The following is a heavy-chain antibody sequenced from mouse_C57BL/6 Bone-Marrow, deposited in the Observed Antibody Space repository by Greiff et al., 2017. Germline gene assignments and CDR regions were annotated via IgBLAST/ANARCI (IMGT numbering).Heavy chain of an antibody. Sequence: QVQLQQSGAELVRPGASVKLSCQASGYTFTDYYINWVKQRPGQGLEWIARIYPGSGNTYYNEKFKGKATLTAEKSSSTAYMQLSSLTSEDSAVYFCARRTTAYYFDYWGQGTTLTVSS. CDR1: GYTFTDYY. J-gene: IGHJ2*01. CDR2: IYPGSGNT. V-gene: IGHV1-76*01. CDR3: ARRTTAYYFDY. D-gene: IGHD1-2*01.